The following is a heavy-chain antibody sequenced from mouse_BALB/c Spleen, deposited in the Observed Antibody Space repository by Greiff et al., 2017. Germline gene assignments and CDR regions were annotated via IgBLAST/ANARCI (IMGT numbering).Heavy chain of an antibody. CDR3: ARGLRLPNYYAMDY. D-gene: IGHD1-2*01. Sequence: VKLVESGPGLVAPSQSLSITCTVSGFSLTSYGVHWVRQPPGKGLEWLGVIWAGGSTNYNSALMSRLSISKDNSKSQVFLKMNSLQTDDTAMYYCARGLRLPNYYAMDYWGQGTSVTVSS. J-gene: IGHJ4*01. CDR2: IWAGGST. CDR1: GFSLTSYG. V-gene: IGHV2-9*02.